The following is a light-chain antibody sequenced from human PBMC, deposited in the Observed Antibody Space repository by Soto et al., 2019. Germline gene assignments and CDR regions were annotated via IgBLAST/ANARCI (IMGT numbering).Light chain of an antibody. CDR3: SSYTSSSTLDV. J-gene: IGLJ1*01. CDR2: DVS. Sequence: QSALTQPSSVSWSPGQSITISCTGTSSDVGGYNYVSWYQQHPGKAPKLMIYDVSNRPSGVSNRFSGSKSGNTASLIISGLQAEDEADYYCSSYTSSSTLDVFGTGTKVTVL. CDR1: SSDVGGYNY. V-gene: IGLV2-14*01.